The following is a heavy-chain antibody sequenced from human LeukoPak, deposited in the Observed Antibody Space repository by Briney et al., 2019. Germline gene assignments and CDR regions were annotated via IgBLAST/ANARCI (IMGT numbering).Heavy chain of an antibody. J-gene: IGHJ4*02. CDR3: ARVPEMTTVTTLSEY. Sequence: GGSLRLSCAASGFTFSSYAMSWVRQAPGKGLEWVSAISGVGGNTYYADSVKGRFTISRDNAKNSLYLQMNSLRAEDTAVYYCARVPEMTTVTTLSEYWGQGTLVTVSS. D-gene: IGHD4-17*01. CDR1: GFTFSSYA. CDR2: ISGVGGNT. V-gene: IGHV3-23*01.